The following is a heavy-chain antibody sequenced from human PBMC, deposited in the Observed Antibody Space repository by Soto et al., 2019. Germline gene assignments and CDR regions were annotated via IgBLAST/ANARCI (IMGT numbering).Heavy chain of an antibody. Sequence: PSETLSLTCTVSGGSISSGDYYWSWIRQPPGKGLEWIGYIYYSGSTNYNPSLKSRVTIPVDTSKNQFSLKLSSVTAADTAVYYCARVWGGAFDIWGQGTMVTVSS. CDR2: IYYSGST. V-gene: IGHV4-61*08. J-gene: IGHJ3*02. CDR1: GGSISSGDYY. CDR3: ARVWGGAFDI. D-gene: IGHD3-10*01.